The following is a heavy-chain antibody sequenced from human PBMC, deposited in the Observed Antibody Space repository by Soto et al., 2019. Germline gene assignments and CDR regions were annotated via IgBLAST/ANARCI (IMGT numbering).Heavy chain of an antibody. D-gene: IGHD3-9*01. J-gene: IGHJ4*02. CDR1: RVAFSRNE. Sequence: GGSLRLSASASRVAFSRNEMSLVRQAPGKGLEWVSVIYSGGSTYYADSVKGRFTISRDNSKNTLYLQMNSLRAEDMAVYYCARHTNLRYDLDYWGQGTLVTVSS. V-gene: IGHV3-53*01. CDR2: IYSGGST. CDR3: ARHTNLRYDLDY.